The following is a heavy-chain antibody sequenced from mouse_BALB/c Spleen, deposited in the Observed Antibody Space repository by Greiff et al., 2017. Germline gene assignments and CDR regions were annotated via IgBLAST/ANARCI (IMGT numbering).Heavy chain of an antibody. CDR1: GFTFTDYY. V-gene: IGHV7-3*02. Sequence: EVQVVESGGGLVQPGGSLRLSCATSGFTFTDYYMSWVRQPPGKALEWLGFIRNKANGYTTEYSASVKGRFTISRDNSQSILYLQMNTLRAEDSATYYCARDSGNYYGSSAFFDYWGQGTTLTVSS. D-gene: IGHD1-1*01. CDR2: IRNKANGYTT. J-gene: IGHJ2*01. CDR3: ARDSGNYYGSSAFFDY.